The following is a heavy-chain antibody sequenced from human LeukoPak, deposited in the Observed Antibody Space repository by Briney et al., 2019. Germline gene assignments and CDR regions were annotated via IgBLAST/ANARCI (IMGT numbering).Heavy chain of an antibody. CDR2: INPDSGGT. Sequence: GASVKVSCKASGYTFTGYYMHWVRQAPGQGLEWMGWINPDSGGTNYAQKFQGRVTMTRDTSISTPYMELSRLRSDDTAVYYCASIGGYCSGGSCYPLGMDVWGQGTTVTVSS. V-gene: IGHV1-2*02. D-gene: IGHD2-15*01. CDR3: ASIGGYCSGGSCYPLGMDV. J-gene: IGHJ6*02. CDR1: GYTFTGYY.